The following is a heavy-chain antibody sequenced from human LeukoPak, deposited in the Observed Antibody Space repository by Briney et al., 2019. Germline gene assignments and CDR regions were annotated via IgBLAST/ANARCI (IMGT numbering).Heavy chain of an antibody. J-gene: IGHJ2*01. V-gene: IGHV3-21*01. CDR3: ARGLQRITDWYFDL. D-gene: IGHD1-14*01. CDR2: IDSISTYI. Sequence: GRSLRLSCAASGLTFSTYSMNWVRHAPGKGLEWVSSIDSISTYIYYADSLKGRFTISRDNAKNSLFLQVNSLRAEDTAVYYCARGLQRITDWYFDLWGRGTLVTVSS. CDR1: GLTFSTYS.